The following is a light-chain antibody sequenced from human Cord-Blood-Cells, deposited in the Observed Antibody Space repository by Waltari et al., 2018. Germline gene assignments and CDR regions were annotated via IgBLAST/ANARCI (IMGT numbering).Light chain of an antibody. CDR3: QQRSNWPPLT. Sequence: DIVLTQSPATLSLSPGERATLPCRARQSVSSYLAWYQQKPGQAPRLLIYDASNRATGIPARFSGSGSGTDFTLTISSLEPEDFAVYYCQQRSNWPPLTFGGGTKVEIK. CDR1: QSVSSY. CDR2: DAS. V-gene: IGKV3-11*01. J-gene: IGKJ4*01.